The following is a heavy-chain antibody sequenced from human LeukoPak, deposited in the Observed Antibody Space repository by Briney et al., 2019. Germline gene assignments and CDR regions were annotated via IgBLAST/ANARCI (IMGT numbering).Heavy chain of an antibody. CDR1: GFTFRTYA. Sequence: GGSLRLSCAASGFTFRTYAMSWVRQAPGKGLEWVSTLSAIGHSTYSAYSPNRLFTISRDNSKTTLNLQMNLLRVDDTAVYFCSKPPPDSSSWLFDYWGQGTLVTVSS. V-gene: IGHV3-23*01. D-gene: IGHD6-13*01. J-gene: IGHJ4*02. CDR3: SKPPPDSSSWLFDY. CDR2: LSAIGHST.